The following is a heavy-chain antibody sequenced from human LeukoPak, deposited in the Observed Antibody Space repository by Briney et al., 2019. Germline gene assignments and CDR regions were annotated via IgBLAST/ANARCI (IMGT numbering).Heavy chain of an antibody. CDR3: GRDSSGWYKLDY. V-gene: IGHV1-46*01. CDR2: INPSGGST. J-gene: IGHJ4*02. D-gene: IGHD6-19*01. CDR1: GYTFTSYY. Sequence: ASVKDSCKASGYTFTSYYMHWVRQARGQGREWMGLINPSGGSTSYAQKFQGRVTITRDTSTSTVYMELSSLRSDDTAVYYCGRDSSGWYKLDYWGQGTLVTVSS.